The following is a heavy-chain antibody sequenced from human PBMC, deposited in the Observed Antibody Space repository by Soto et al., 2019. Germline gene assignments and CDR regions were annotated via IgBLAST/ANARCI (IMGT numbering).Heavy chain of an antibody. CDR2: ISFGGGNT. CDR3: AKDGYCNGGSCYLYYLDY. Sequence: GSLRLSCVGSGFTFSDYAMTWVRQAPGKGLEWVATISFGGGNTYYADSVEGRFTISRDNSKNTLFLQMHSLRTEDTAVYYCAKDGYCNGGSCYLYYLDYWGQGTQVTVSS. CDR1: GFTFSDYA. D-gene: IGHD2-15*01. J-gene: IGHJ4*02. V-gene: IGHV3-23*01.